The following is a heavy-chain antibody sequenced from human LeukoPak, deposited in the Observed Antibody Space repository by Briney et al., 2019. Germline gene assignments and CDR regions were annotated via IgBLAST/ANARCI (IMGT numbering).Heavy chain of an antibody. D-gene: IGHD3-9*01. J-gene: IGHJ6*02. CDR3: ASPYYDILTGYYNGYYYGMDV. Sequence: SETLSLTCAVYGASFCGYYWSWIRQPPGKGLEWIVEINHSGSTNYNPSLKSRVTISVDTSKNQFSLKLSSVTAADTAVYYCASPYYDILTGYYNGYYYGMDVWGQGTTVTVSS. CDR1: GASFCGYY. CDR2: INHSGST. V-gene: IGHV4-34*01.